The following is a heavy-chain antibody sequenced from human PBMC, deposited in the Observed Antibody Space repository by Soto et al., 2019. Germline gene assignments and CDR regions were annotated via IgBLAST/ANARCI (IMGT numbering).Heavy chain of an antibody. CDR2: IYYSGST. D-gene: IGHD2-2*02. Sequence: QVQLQESGPGLVKPSQTLSLTCTVSGGSISSGGYYWSWIRQHPGKGLEWIGYIYYSGSTYYNPSLKSRVTISVDTSKNQFSVKLSSVTAADTAVYYCARGSGRYQLLYLHAFDIWGQGTMVTVSS. V-gene: IGHV4-31*03. J-gene: IGHJ3*02. CDR1: GGSISSGGYY. CDR3: ARGSGRYQLLYLHAFDI.